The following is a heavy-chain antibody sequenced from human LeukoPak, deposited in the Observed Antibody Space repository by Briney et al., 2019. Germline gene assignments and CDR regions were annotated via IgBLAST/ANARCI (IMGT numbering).Heavy chain of an antibody. J-gene: IGHJ4*02. D-gene: IGHD2-2*01. V-gene: IGHV3-7*01. CDR1: GFTFSTSW. CDR2: IKKDASEE. CDR3: ARDRDCSM. Sequence: PGGSLRLSCVASGFTFSTSWMTWVRQAPGKGLEWVANIKKDASEEHYVDSVQGRFTISRDNAKNSLYLQMNSLRAEDTAVYYCARDRDCSMWGQGTLITVAS.